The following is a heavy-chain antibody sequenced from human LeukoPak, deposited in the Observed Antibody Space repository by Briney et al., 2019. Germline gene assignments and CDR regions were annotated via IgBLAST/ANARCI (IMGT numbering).Heavy chain of an antibody. V-gene: IGHV3-7*05. Sequence: GGSLRLSCAVSGFTFSDFWMSWVRQAPGKGLEWVANIKQDGSEKYYVDSVKGRFTISRDNPKNSLYLQMNSLRAEDTAVYYCARDWVHCGGDCYGYWGRGTLVTVSS. CDR1: GFTFSDFW. J-gene: IGHJ4*02. D-gene: IGHD2-21*02. CDR3: ARDWVHCGGDCYGY. CDR2: IKQDGSEK.